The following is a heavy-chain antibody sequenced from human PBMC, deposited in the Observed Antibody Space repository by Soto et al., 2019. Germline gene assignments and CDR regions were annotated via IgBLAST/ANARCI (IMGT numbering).Heavy chain of an antibody. V-gene: IGHV3-23*01. CDR3: AKDRQPDGIWTFDS. CDR2: IHIGGSK. CDR1: GFTFSNYA. Sequence: PGGSLRLSCAASGFTFSNYAMAWVRQAPGKGLEWVSEIHIGGSKVYVDSMKGRVTISRDNSKNTLYLQMNSLRVEDTALYYCAKDRQPDGIWTFDSWGQGTMVTSPQ. D-gene: IGHD3-9*01. J-gene: IGHJ4*02.